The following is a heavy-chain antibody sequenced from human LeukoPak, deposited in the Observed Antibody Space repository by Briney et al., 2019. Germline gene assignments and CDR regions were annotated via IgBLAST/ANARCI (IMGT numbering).Heavy chain of an antibody. CDR2: ISAYNGNT. CDR3: ARDFVGATKGGFDY. J-gene: IGHJ4*02. V-gene: IGHV1-18*01. D-gene: IGHD1-26*01. CDR1: GYTFTSYG. Sequence: ASVKVSCKASGYTFTSYGISWVRQAPGQGLEWMGWISAYNGNTNYAQKLQGRVTMTTYTSTSTAYMELRSLRSDDTAVYYCARDFVGATKGGFDYWGQGTLVTVSS.